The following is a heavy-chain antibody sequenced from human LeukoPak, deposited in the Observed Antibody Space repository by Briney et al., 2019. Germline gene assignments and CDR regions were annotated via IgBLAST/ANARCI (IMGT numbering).Heavy chain of an antibody. D-gene: IGHD3-22*01. CDR3: ARHNGYYFDSTVYYYYADY. CDR2: IYYSGSS. CDR1: GGSISSSNYY. Sequence: KPSETLSLTCTVSGGSISSSNYYWGWIRQPPGKGLEWIGNIYYSGSSYYNSSLKSRVAISVDTSKSQFSLMLSSVTAADTAVYYCARHNGYYFDSTVYYYYADYWGQGILVTVSS. J-gene: IGHJ4*02. V-gene: IGHV4-39*01.